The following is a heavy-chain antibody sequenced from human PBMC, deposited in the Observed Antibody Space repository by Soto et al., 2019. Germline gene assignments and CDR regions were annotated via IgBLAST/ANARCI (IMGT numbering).Heavy chain of an antibody. J-gene: IGHJ4*02. D-gene: IGHD4-17*01. CDR2: ISYDGSNK. Sequence: QVQLVESGGGVVQPGRSLRLSCAASGFTFSSYGMHWVRQAPGKGLEWVAVISYDGSNKYYADSVKGRFTISRDNSKNTLYLQMNSLRAVDTAVYYCAKDWTTVTTDYWGQGTLVTVSS. V-gene: IGHV3-30*18. CDR1: GFTFSSYG. CDR3: AKDWTTVTTDY.